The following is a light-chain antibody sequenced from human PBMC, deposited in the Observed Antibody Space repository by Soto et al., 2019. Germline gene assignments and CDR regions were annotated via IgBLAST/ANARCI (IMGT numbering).Light chain of an antibody. CDR1: QGIRND. CDR2: AAS. V-gene: IGKV1-17*01. Sequence: DIQMTQSPSSLSASVGDRVTITCRASQGIRNDLGRYQQKPGKAPKRLIYAASSLQSGVPSTFSGSGSGTEFTLTISSLQPEYYATYYSLQDDSYARTVGQGTKEEI. CDR3: LQDDSYART. J-gene: IGKJ1*01.